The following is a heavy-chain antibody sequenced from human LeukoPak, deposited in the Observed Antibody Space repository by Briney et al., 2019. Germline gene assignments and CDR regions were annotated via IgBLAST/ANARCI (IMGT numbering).Heavy chain of an antibody. V-gene: IGHV3-30*02. D-gene: IGHD2-2*01. CDR1: GFTFSSYG. J-gene: IGHJ6*03. CDR3: AKEYCSSTSCYLYYYYYYMDV. Sequence: PGGSLRLSCAASGFTFSSYGMHWVRQAPGKGLEWVAFIRYDGSNKYYADSVKGRFTISRDNSKNTLYLQMNSLRAEDTAVYYCAKEYCSSTSCYLYYYYYYMDVWGKGTTVTVSS. CDR2: IRYDGSNK.